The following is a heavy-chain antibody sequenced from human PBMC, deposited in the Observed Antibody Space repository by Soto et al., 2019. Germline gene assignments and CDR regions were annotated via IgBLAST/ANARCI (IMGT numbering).Heavy chain of an antibody. Sequence: PSETLSLTCTVSGGSISSYYWSWIRQPPGKGLEWIGYIYYSGSTNYNPSLKSRVTISVDTSKNQFSLKLSSVTAADTAVYYCARVDGYNCVDYWGQGTLVTVSS. CDR1: GGSISSYY. CDR2: IYYSGST. V-gene: IGHV4-59*01. J-gene: IGHJ4*02. CDR3: ARVDGYNCVDY. D-gene: IGHD5-12*01.